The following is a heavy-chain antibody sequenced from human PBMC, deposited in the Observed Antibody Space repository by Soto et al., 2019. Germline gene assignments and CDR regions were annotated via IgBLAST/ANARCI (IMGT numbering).Heavy chain of an antibody. D-gene: IGHD3-16*01. CDR1: GFSLSSYA. V-gene: IGHV3-23*01. Sequence: GGSLRLSCAASGFSLSSYAMTWDRQAPGKGLEWDSGITASGEKLYYADSVKGRFTVSRDNSKNTLYLQMHSLRADDTAVYYCARDFRSSSFSVWADWGQGTLVTVSS. CDR2: ITASGEKL. CDR3: ARDFRSSSFSVWAD. J-gene: IGHJ4*02.